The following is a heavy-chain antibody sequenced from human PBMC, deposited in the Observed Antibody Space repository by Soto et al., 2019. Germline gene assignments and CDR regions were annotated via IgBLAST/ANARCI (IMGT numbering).Heavy chain of an antibody. CDR3: AKAGYCTRGNCYDYYRYGMDV. J-gene: IGHJ6*02. CDR1: GFTFSDYG. V-gene: IGHV3-30*18. CDR2: VSYDGSSE. Sequence: VQMEESGGGVVQPGRSLRLTCAVSGFTFSDYGMHWVRQAPRKGLEWVAVVSYDGSSEFYADSVQGRFTISRDNSKNTLHLQMNSLRPEDTAVYYCAKAGYCTRGNCYDYYRYGMDVWGQGTAVTVSS. D-gene: IGHD3-10*01.